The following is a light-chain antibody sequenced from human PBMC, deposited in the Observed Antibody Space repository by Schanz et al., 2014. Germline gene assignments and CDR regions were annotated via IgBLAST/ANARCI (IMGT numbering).Light chain of an antibody. J-gene: IGLJ3*02. Sequence: QSVLTQPASVSGSPGQSITISCTGTSSDVGGYNYVSWYQQHPGKAPKLMIYDVNNRPSGVPDRFSGSKSGNTASLTISGLQAEDEADYYCTSYTSTDTWLFGGGTKLTVL. V-gene: IGLV2-14*01. CDR3: TSYTSTDTWL. CDR2: DVN. CDR1: SSDVGGYNY.